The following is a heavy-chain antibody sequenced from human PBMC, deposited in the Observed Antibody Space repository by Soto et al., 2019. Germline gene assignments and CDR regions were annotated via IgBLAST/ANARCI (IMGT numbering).Heavy chain of an antibody. Sequence: QVQLLESGPGLVKPSQTLSLTCSVSGDSISNLDYFWAWIRQPPGQALEYIGYIYTSATTYYNPSFESRVAISVDTSNSQFSLNVTSVTAADTAVYFCARGRYCLTGRCFPNWFDSWGQGALVTVSS. CDR1: GDSISNLDYF. CDR3: ARGRYCLTGRCFPNWFDS. J-gene: IGHJ5*01. D-gene: IGHD7-27*01. CDR2: IYTSATT. V-gene: IGHV4-30-4*01.